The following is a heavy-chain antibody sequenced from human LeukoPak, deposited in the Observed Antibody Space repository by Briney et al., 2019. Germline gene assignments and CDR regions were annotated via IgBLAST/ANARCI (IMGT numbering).Heavy chain of an antibody. CDR2: INAGNGNT. CDR3: ARSGQWHNTGYYFDY. J-gene: IGHJ4*02. D-gene: IGHD6-19*01. V-gene: IGHV1-3*01. CDR1: GYTFTSYA. Sequence: GASVKVSCKAPGYTFTSYAMHWVRQAPGQRLEWMGWINAGNGNTKYSQKFKGRVTITRDTSASTAYMELSSLRSEDTAVYYCARSGQWHNTGYYFDYWGQGTLVTVSS.